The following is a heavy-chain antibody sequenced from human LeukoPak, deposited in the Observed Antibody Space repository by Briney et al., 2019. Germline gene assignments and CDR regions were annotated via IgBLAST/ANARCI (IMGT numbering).Heavy chain of an antibody. D-gene: IGHD5-24*01. CDR3: ARESVWLQFQSFDF. Sequence: GGSLRLSCAASGFTFSIYSVNWVRQAPGKGLEWVSSISSSSNYIYYADSVKGRFTISRDNAKNSPYLQMNSLRAEDTAVYYCARESVWLQFQSFDFWGQGTLVTVPS. CDR2: ISSSSNYI. J-gene: IGHJ4*02. CDR1: GFTFSIYS. V-gene: IGHV3-21*04.